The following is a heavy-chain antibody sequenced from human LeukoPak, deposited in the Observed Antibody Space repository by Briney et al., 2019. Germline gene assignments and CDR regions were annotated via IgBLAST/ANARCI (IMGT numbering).Heavy chain of an antibody. CDR3: ARARITMVRGTYYYYGMDV. Sequence: GGSLRLSCAASGFTFSSYSMNWVRQAPGKGLEWVSYISSSSSTIYYADSVKGRFTISRDNAKNSLYLQMNSLRAEDTAVYYCARARITMVRGTYYYYGMDVWAQGTTVTVSS. CDR2: ISSSSSTI. D-gene: IGHD3-10*01. J-gene: IGHJ6*02. V-gene: IGHV3-48*01. CDR1: GFTFSSYS.